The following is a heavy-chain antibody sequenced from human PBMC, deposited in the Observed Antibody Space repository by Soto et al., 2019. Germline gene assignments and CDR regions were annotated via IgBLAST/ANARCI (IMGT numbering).Heavy chain of an antibody. D-gene: IGHD6-19*01. CDR2: INHSGST. CDR3: ARPNTGWRQSGWYTLYYFDY. CDR1: GGSFSGYY. J-gene: IGHJ4*02. Sequence: QVQLQQWGAGLLKPSETLSLTCAVYGGSFSGYYWSWIRQPPGKGLEWIGEINHSGSTNYNPSLKRRVTISADTSKNQFSLKLSSVTAANTAVYYSARPNTGWRQSGWYTLYYFDYWGKGTLVTVSS. V-gene: IGHV4-34*01.